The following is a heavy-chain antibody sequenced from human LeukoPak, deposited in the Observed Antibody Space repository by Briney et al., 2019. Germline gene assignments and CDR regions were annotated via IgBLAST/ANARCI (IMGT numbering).Heavy chain of an antibody. V-gene: IGHV4-34*01. D-gene: IGHD5-24*01. CDR2: VHPHGIF. CDR1: GGSCDDYY. J-gene: IGHJ4*02. CDR3: ARGRDRSKAGDH. Sequence: SETLSLTCAVYGGSCDDYYCSWIRQPPGKGLEWIGEVHPHGIFYYNSSLMSRVTISIDTSKTQFSLRLTSGTAADTAFYYCARGRDRSKAGDHWGQGSLVTVSS.